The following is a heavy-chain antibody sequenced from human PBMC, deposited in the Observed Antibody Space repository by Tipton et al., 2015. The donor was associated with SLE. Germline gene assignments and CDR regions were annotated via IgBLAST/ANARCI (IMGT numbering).Heavy chain of an antibody. CDR2: IYSSENTSGST. Sequence: TLSLTCTVYGGPISTHFWNWVRQPPGKGLEWIGYIYSSENTSGSTNYNPSVKSRVTISLDTSKSQFSLKLQSVTAADTAVYYCASRSTSGTSFYYGIDVSGQGTACTVSS. V-gene: IGHV4-59*11. CDR1: GGPISTHF. J-gene: IGHJ6*02. D-gene: IGHD2/OR15-2a*01. CDR3: ASRSTSGTSFYYGIDV.